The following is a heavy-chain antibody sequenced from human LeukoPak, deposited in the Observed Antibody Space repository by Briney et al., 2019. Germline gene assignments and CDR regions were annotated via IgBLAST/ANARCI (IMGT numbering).Heavy chain of an antibody. V-gene: IGHV1-69*04. J-gene: IGHJ6*02. CDR1: GATFNNYV. CDR3: ARGFGGSSGSSDYYGMDV. Sequence: GASVKVSCKASGATFNNYVVTWVRQAPGQGLEWMGMIIPSLDIAKYAQKSQGRVTITADKSTSAAYMELRSLRSEDTAVYYCARGFGGSSGSSDYYGMDVWGQGTTVTVSS. D-gene: IGHD6-19*01. CDR2: IIPSLDIA.